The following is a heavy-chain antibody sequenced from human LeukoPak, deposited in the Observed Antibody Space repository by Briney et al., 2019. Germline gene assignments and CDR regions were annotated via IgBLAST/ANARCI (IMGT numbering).Heavy chain of an antibody. J-gene: IGHJ4*02. Sequence: EGSLRLSCAASGFTFSSYAMHWVRQAPGKGLEWVAVISYDGSNKYYADSVKGRFTISRDNSKNTLYLQMNSLRAEDTAVYYCARDVLTYGSYFDYWGQGTLVTASS. CDR3: ARDVLTYGSYFDY. D-gene: IGHD3-10*01. V-gene: IGHV3-30-3*01. CDR1: GFTFSSYA. CDR2: ISYDGSNK.